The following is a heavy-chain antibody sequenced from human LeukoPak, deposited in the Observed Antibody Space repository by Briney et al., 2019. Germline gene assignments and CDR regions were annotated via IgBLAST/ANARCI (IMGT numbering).Heavy chain of an antibody. V-gene: IGHV4-34*01. CDR1: GGSCSGYY. CDR3: ARDRTISHYYMDV. J-gene: IGHJ6*03. D-gene: IGHD3-3*01. Sequence: SETLSLTCVVYGGSCSGYYWTWIRQPPGKGLERIGSVYYSGSSYYNPSLKSRVTISLDTSKNQFSLKLTSVTAADTAVSYCARDRTISHYYMDVWGKGTTVTVSS. CDR2: VYYSGSS.